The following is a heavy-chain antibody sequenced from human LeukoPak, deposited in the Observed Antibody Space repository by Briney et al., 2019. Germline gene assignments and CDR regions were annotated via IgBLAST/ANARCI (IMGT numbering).Heavy chain of an antibody. D-gene: IGHD3-10*01. V-gene: IGHV3-33*01. J-gene: IGHJ4*02. CDR2: IWSDGSNK. CDR3: ARAMRGSGSYYNYFDY. CDR1: GFTFGSYG. Sequence: GRSLRLSCAASGFTFGSYGMHWVRQAPGKGLEWVAVIWSDGSNKSYADSVKGRFTISRDNSKKTLYLQMNSLRAEDTAVYFCARAMRGSGSYYNYFDYWGQGTLVTVSS.